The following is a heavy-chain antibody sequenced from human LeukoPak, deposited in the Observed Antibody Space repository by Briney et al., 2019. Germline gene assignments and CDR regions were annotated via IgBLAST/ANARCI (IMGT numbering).Heavy chain of an antibody. V-gene: IGHV5-51*01. J-gene: IGHJ3*02. CDR3: ARQELRYFDWTSLPDAFDI. Sequence: GESLKISCKGSGYSFASYWIGWVRQMPGKGLEWMGIIYPGDSDTRYSPSFQGQVTISADKSISTAYLQWSSLKASDTAMYYCARQELRYFDWTSLPDAFDIWGQGTMVTVSS. CDR2: IYPGDSDT. CDR1: GYSFASYW. D-gene: IGHD3-9*01.